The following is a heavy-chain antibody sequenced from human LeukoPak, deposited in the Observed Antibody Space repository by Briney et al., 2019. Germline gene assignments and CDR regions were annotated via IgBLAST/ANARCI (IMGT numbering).Heavy chain of an antibody. Sequence: MSSETLSLTCTVSGGSISSGSYYWSWIRQPAGKGLEWIGRIYTSGSTNYNPSLKSRVTISVDTSKNQFSLKLSSVTAADTAVYYCARVGYYDSSGYAFDYWGQGTLVTVSS. J-gene: IGHJ4*02. CDR2: IYTSGST. V-gene: IGHV4-61*02. CDR3: ARVGYYDSSGYAFDY. CDR1: GGSISSGSYY. D-gene: IGHD3-22*01.